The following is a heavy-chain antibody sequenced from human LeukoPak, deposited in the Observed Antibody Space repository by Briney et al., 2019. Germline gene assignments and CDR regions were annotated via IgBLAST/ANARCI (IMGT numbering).Heavy chain of an antibody. CDR2: MNPNSGNT. CDR3: ARERYYYDSSGPPEGAFDI. CDR1: GYTFTIYD. J-gene: IGHJ3*02. Sequence: ASVTVSFTASGYTFTIYDINWVRQATGQGLEWMGWMNPNSGNTGYAQKFQGRVTMTRNTSISTAYMELSSLRSEDTAVYYCARERYYYDSSGPPEGAFDIWGQGTMVTVSS. D-gene: IGHD3-22*01. V-gene: IGHV1-8*01.